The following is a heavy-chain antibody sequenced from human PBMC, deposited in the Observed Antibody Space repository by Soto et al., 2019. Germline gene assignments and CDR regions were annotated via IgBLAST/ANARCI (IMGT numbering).Heavy chain of an antibody. Sequence: SETLSLTCTVSGGSISSYYWSWIRQPPGKGLEWIGYIYYSGSTNYNPSLKSRVTISVDTSKNQFSLKLSSVTAADTAVYYCARDMMWSWFDPWGQGTLVTVPS. V-gene: IGHV4-59*01. J-gene: IGHJ5*02. CDR2: IYYSGST. CDR1: GGSISSYY. CDR3: ARDMMWSWFDP. D-gene: IGHD3-16*01.